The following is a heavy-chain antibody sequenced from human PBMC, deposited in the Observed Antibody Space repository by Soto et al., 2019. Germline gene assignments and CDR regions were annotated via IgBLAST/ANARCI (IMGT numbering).Heavy chain of an antibody. CDR1: GYSFTNFW. V-gene: IGHV5-10-1*01. J-gene: IGHJ6*02. Sequence: PGESLKISCKGFGYSFTNFWISWVRQMPGKGLEWMGRINPSDSYTNYSPSFQGHVTISADKSISTAYLQWSSLKASDTAMYYFARQYYDILTGYYAYGMDVWGQGTTVTVSS. CDR2: INPSDSYT. CDR3: ARQYYDILTGYYAYGMDV. D-gene: IGHD3-9*01.